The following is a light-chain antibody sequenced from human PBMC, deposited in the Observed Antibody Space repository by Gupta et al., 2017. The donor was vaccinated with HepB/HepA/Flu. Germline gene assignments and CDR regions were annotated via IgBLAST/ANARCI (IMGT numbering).Light chain of an antibody. CDR2: GAS. CDR3: QQYDSSPFT. V-gene: IGKV3-20*01. CDR1: QSVSSSY. Sequence: EIVFTQSPGTLSLSPGERATLSCRASQSVSSSYLAWYQQKPGQAPRLLIYGASSRATGIPDRFSGSGSGTDFTLTISRLEPEDFAVYYCQQYDSSPFTFGPGTKVDIK. J-gene: IGKJ3*01.